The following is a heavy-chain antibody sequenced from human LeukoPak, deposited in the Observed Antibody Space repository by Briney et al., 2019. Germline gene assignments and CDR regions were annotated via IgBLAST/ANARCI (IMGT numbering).Heavy chain of an antibody. CDR2: IGSTGGST. J-gene: IGHJ1*01. CDR1: GFTFSSYA. D-gene: IGHD6-13*01. V-gene: IGHV3-64D*09. Sequence: GGSLRLSCSASGFTFSSYAMYWVRQAPGKGLDYVSTIGSTGGSTDYADSVKGRFTISRDNSKNTLYLQMSSLRAEDTDVYYCANTAATVWGQGTLVTVSS. CDR3: ANTAATV.